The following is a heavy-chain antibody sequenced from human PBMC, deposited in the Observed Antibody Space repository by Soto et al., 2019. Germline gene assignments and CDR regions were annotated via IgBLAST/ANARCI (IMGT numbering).Heavy chain of an antibody. D-gene: IGHD6-13*01. J-gene: IGHJ6*02. Sequence: QVQLVESGGGVVQPGRSLRLSCAASGFTFSSYGMLWVRQAPGKGLEWVAVIWYDGSNKYYADSVKGRFTISRDNSKNTLYLQMNSLRAEDTAVYYCARAGAAAEYYYYYGMDVWGQGTTVTVSS. CDR3: ARAGAAAEYYYYYGMDV. V-gene: IGHV3-33*01. CDR2: IWYDGSNK. CDR1: GFTFSSYG.